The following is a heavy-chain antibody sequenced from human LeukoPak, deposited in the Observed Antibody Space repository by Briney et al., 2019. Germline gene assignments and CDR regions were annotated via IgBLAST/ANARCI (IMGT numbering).Heavy chain of an antibody. CDR3: AKDAYSGSPYYFDY. V-gene: IGHV3-30*02. CDR1: GLRFNESG. Sequence: PGRTLGNSTQAPGLRFNESGMQLVTRAPGMGWNRLALIRYDGTKTYYADSVKSRFTISRDNSMNALYLQMNSLRAEDTAVYYCAKDAYSGSPYYFDYWGQGTLVTVSS. CDR2: IRYDGTKT. J-gene: IGHJ4*02. D-gene: IGHD1-26*01.